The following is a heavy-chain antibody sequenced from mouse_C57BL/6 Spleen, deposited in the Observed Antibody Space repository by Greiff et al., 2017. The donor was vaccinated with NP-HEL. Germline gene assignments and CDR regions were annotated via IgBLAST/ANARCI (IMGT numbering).Heavy chain of an antibody. V-gene: IGHV1-75*01. Sequence: VQLQQSGPELVKPGASVKISCKASGYTFTDYYINWVKQRPGQGLEWIGWIYPGSGSTYYNEKFKGKATLTVDKSSSTAYMFLSSLTSEDSAVYFCALYYGSSSWFAYWGQGTLVTVSA. CDR3: ALYYGSSSWFAY. CDR2: IYPGSGST. D-gene: IGHD1-1*01. CDR1: GYTFTDYY. J-gene: IGHJ3*01.